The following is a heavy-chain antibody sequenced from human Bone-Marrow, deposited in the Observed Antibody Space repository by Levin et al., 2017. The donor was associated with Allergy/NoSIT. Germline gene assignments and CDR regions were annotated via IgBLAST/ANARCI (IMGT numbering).Heavy chain of an antibody. CDR2: ISYDGSNK. CDR1: GFTFSSYG. Sequence: LSLTCAASGFTFSSYGMHWVRQAPGKGLEWVAVISYDGSNKYYADSVKGRFTISRDNSKNTLYLQMNSLRAEDTAVYYCAKDQINYYYYMDVWGKGTTVTVSS. CDR3: AKDQINYYYYMDV. V-gene: IGHV3-30*18. J-gene: IGHJ6*03.